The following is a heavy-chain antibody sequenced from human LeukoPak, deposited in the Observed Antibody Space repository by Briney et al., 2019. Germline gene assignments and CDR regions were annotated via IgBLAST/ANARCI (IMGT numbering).Heavy chain of an antibody. J-gene: IGHJ3*02. Sequence: SETLSLTCTVSGGSISSSSYYWGWIRQPPGKGLEWIGSIYYSGSTYYNPSLKSRVTISVDTSKNQFSLKLSSVTAADTAVYYCARGGIYCSGGSCYVDAFDIWGQGTMVTVSS. D-gene: IGHD2-15*01. CDR2: IYYSGST. V-gene: IGHV4-39*07. CDR1: GGSISSSSYY. CDR3: ARGGIYCSGGSCYVDAFDI.